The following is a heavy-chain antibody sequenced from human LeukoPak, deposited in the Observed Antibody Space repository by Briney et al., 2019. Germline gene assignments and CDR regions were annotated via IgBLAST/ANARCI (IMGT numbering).Heavy chain of an antibody. D-gene: IGHD2-21*01. Sequence: SETLSLTCTVSGGSISSYYWSWIRQPPGKGLEWIGYIYYSGSTNYNPSLKSRVTISVDTSKNQFSLKLSSVTAADTAVYYCARLRLRYTRNGDSTSYEVFDIWGQGTMVTVSS. J-gene: IGHJ3*02. CDR1: GGSISSYY. CDR2: IYYSGST. CDR3: ARLRLRYTRNGDSTSYEVFDI. V-gene: IGHV4-59*01.